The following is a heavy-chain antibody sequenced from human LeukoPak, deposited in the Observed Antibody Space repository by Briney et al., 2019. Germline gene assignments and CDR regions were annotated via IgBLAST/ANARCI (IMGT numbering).Heavy chain of an antibody. CDR3: ARFLPYTVRGTMSFDY. V-gene: IGHV4-31*03. Sequence: PSETLSLTCTVSGGSISSGGYYWGWIRQHPGKGLEWIGYIYYSGSTYYNPSLKSRVTISVDTSKNQFSLKLSSVTAADTAVYYCARFLPYTVRGTMSFDYWGQGTLVTVSS. D-gene: IGHD3-10*02. J-gene: IGHJ4*02. CDR1: GGSISSGGYY. CDR2: IYYSGST.